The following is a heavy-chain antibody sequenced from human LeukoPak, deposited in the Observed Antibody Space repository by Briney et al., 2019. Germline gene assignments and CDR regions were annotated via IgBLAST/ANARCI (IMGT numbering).Heavy chain of an antibody. V-gene: IGHV3-53*01. CDR2: IYRGGST. Sequence: GGSLRLSCAASGFTVSSNYMSWVRQAPGKGLEWVSVIYRGGSTYYAASVKGRFTISRDNSKNTLYLQMNRLRAEDTAVYYCARGVNDYGERQYYFDYWGQGTLVTVSS. D-gene: IGHD4-17*01. J-gene: IGHJ4*02. CDR1: GFTVSSNY. CDR3: ARGVNDYGERQYYFDY.